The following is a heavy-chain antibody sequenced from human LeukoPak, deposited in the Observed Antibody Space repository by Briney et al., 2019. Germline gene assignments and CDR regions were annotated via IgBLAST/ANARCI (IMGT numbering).Heavy chain of an antibody. CDR3: ARGYVLRYFDWLPYDAFDI. CDR2: ISSSGSTI. Sequence: GGSLRLSCAASGFTVSSYEMNWVRQAPGKGLEWVPYISSSGSTIYYADSVKGRFTISRDNAKNSLYLQMNSLRAEDTAVYYCARGYVLRYFDWLPYDAFDIWGQGTMVTVSS. V-gene: IGHV3-48*03. CDR1: GFTVSSYE. J-gene: IGHJ3*02. D-gene: IGHD3-9*01.